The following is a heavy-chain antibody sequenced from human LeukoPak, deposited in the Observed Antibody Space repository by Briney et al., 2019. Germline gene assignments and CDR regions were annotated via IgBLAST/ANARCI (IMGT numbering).Heavy chain of an antibody. CDR2: ISTDGKDR. J-gene: IGHJ5*02. V-gene: IGHV3-33*05. CDR1: GFTLSSYA. CDR3: AKDRWFGDLSPSDT. Sequence: GTSLRLSCAASGFTLSSYAMHWVCQAPGKGLEWVTVISTDGKDRKYADSVKGRFTISRDNSKNTLYLQMDNLRVEDTALYYCAKDRWFGDLSPSDTWGPGNLVTVSS. D-gene: IGHD3-10*01.